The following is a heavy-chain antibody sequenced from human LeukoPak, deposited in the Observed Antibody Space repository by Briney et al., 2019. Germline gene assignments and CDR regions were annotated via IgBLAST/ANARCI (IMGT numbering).Heavy chain of an antibody. V-gene: IGHV3-9*01. CDR1: GFTFDDYA. CDR3: AKGLAGATDDAFDI. J-gene: IGHJ3*02. Sequence: GGSLRLSCAASGFTFDDYAMHWVRQATGKGLEWVSGISWNSGSIGYADSVKGRFTISRDNAKNSLYLQMNSLRAEDTALYYCAKGLAGATDDAFDIWGQGTMVTVSS. CDR2: ISWNSGSI. D-gene: IGHD1-26*01.